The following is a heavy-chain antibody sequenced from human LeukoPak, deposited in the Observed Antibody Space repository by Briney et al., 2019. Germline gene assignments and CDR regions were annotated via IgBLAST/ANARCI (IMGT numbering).Heavy chain of an antibody. J-gene: IGHJ3*02. Sequence: SETLSLTCTVSGGSISSYYWSWIRQPPRKGLLLIGYIYYSGSTNYNPSLKSRVTISVDTSTNQFSMKLSSVTAADTAVYYCARLPGLRGYSYGETWSAFDIWGQATIVTVSS. CDR3: ARLPGLRGYSYGETWSAFDI. CDR1: GGSISSYY. V-gene: IGHV4-59*01. CDR2: IYYSGST. D-gene: IGHD5-18*01.